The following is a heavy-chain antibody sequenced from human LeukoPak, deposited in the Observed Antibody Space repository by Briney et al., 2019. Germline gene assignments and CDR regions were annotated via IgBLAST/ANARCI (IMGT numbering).Heavy chain of an antibody. CDR3: TKLARAPRDFDY. CDR1: GFTFSDHY. V-gene: IGHV3-72*01. CDR2: SRDKGNSYTT. Sequence: SGGSLRLSCAASGFTFSDHYIDWVRQAPGKGLEWVGRSRDKGNSYTTAYAASVRGRFTISRDDSKNSLYLQMNSLEIEDTAVYYCTKLARAPRDFDYWGQGTLVAVSS. D-gene: IGHD3-10*01. J-gene: IGHJ4*01.